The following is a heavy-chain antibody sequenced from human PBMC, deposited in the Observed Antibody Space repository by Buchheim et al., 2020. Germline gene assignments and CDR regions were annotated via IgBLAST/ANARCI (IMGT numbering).Heavy chain of an antibody. CDR3: VRDVEAVREFPSRNWFDP. Sequence: EVQLVESGGDLVQPGGSLRLSCAASGFTFRTYSMNWVRQAPGKGLEWISYISSTSSTIYYADSVKGRFTISRDNAKNSLYLQMNSLRAEDTAVYYCVRDVEAVREFPSRNWFDPWGQGTL. CDR2: ISSTSSTI. D-gene: IGHD3-10*01. J-gene: IGHJ5*02. CDR1: GFTFRTYS. V-gene: IGHV3-48*01.